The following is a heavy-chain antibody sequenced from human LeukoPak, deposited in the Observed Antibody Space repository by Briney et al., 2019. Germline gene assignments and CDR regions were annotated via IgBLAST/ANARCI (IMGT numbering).Heavy chain of an antibody. CDR3: ARRRNPGREAAGLDY. Sequence: PVRALRLSWAGSGFIFSDYGMRWARQAPGKGVEWVSVISYDGINKFYADSVRGRFTISRDNFQNTLYLQMDSLRAEDTALYYCARRRNPGREAAGLDYWGQGTLATVSS. V-gene: IGHV3-30*01. CDR2: ISYDGINK. D-gene: IGHD6-13*01. J-gene: IGHJ4*02. CDR1: GFIFSDYG.